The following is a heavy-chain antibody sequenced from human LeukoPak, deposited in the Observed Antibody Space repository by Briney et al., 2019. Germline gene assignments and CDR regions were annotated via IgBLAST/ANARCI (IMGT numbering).Heavy chain of an antibody. J-gene: IGHJ6*03. CDR1: GYTFTSYY. CDR3: ARSTGYSSHMDV. CDR2: INPSGYST. D-gene: IGHD6-13*01. Sequence: ASVKVSFKASGYTFTSYYMHWVRQAPGQGLEWMAIINPSGYSTTYAQKFRGRVTMTRDMSTSTVYMELSSLKSEDTAVYYCARSTGYSSHMDVWGKGTTVTVSS. V-gene: IGHV1-46*01.